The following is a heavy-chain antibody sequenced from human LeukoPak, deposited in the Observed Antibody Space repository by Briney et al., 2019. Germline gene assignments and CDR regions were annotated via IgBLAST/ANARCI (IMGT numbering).Heavy chain of an antibody. D-gene: IGHD6-13*01. CDR3: ARDSPSSSWYVMVPAYYGMDV. Sequence: GGSLRLSCAASGFTFSSYAMHWVRQAPGKGLEWVAVISYDGSNKYYADSVKGRFTISRDNAKNSLYLQMNSLRAEDTAVYYCARDSPSSSWYVMVPAYYGMDVWGQGTTVTVSS. CDR2: ISYDGSNK. CDR1: GFTFSSYA. J-gene: IGHJ6*02. V-gene: IGHV3-30-3*01.